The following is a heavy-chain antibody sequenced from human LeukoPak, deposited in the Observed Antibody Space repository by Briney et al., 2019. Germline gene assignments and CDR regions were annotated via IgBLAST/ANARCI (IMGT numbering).Heavy chain of an antibody. CDR1: GFTFSSYA. J-gene: IGHJ2*01. CDR3: AKVASFWYFDL. V-gene: IGHV3-23*01. CDR2: IGGSGGST. Sequence: PGGSLRLSCAASGFTFSSYAMTWVRQAPGKGLEWVSAIGGSGGSTYYADSVKGRFTVSRDNSKNTFFVQMNSLRADDTAVYYCAKVASFWYFDLWGRGTLVTVSS.